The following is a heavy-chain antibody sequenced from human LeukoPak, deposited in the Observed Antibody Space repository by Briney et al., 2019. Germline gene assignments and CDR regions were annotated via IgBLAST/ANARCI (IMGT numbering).Heavy chain of an antibody. CDR1: GYTFPSYG. J-gene: IGHJ6*03. CDR3: AREMVRGPLYYYYYMDV. V-gene: IGHV1-18*01. D-gene: IGHD3-10*01. CDR2: ISAYNGNT. Sequence: ASVKVSCKASGYTFPSYGISWVRQAPGQGLEWMGWISAYNGNTNYAQKLQGRVTMTTDTSTSTAYMELRSLRSDDTAVYYCAREMVRGPLYYYYYMDVWGKGTTVTISS.